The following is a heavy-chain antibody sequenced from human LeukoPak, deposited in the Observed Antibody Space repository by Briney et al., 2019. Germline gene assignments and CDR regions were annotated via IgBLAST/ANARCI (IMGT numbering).Heavy chain of an antibody. CDR3: ARDLDRYYFDY. CDR1: GFTFSSYG. Sequence: GGSLRLSCAASGFTFSSYGMHWVRQAPGKGLEWVAVISYDGSNKYYADSVKGRFTISRDNSKNTLYLQMNSLRAEDTAVYYCARDLDRYYFDYWGQGTLVTVSS. V-gene: IGHV3-30*03. CDR2: ISYDGSNK. J-gene: IGHJ4*02.